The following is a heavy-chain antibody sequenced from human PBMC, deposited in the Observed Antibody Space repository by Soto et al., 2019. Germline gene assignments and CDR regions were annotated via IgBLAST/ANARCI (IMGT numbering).Heavy chain of an antibody. V-gene: IGHV3-23*01. Sequence: EVQLLESGGGLVQPGGSLRLSCAASGFTFSSYAMSWVRQAPGKGLEWVSAISGSGGSTYYADSVKGRFTISRDNSKNTLYLQMNSLRAEDTAVYYCAKYWGYCSSTSCYKGYYFDYWGQGTLVTVSS. J-gene: IGHJ4*02. CDR2: ISGSGGST. D-gene: IGHD2-2*02. CDR3: AKYWGYCSSTSCYKGYYFDY. CDR1: GFTFSSYA.